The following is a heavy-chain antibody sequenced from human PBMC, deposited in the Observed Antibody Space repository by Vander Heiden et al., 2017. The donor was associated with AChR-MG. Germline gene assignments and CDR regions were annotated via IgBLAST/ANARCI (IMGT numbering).Heavy chain of an antibody. CDR1: GGSISSSSYY. J-gene: IGHJ4*02. CDR2: IYYSGST. V-gene: IGHV4-39*01. CDR3: ARAGDKSEWLLVHY. Sequence: QLQLQESGSGLVKPSETLSLTCTVSGGSISSSSYYWGWIRQPPGKGLEWIGSIYYSGSTYYNPSLKSRVTISVDTSKNQFSLKLSSVTAADTAVYYCARAGDKSEWLLVHYWGQGTLVTVSS. D-gene: IGHD3-3*01.